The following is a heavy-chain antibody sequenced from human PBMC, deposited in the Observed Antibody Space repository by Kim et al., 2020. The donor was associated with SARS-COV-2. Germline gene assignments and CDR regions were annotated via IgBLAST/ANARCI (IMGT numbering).Heavy chain of an antibody. V-gene: IGHV3-23*01. J-gene: IGHJ4*02. Sequence: GGSLRLSCAASGSTFSTYAVTWVRQAPGKGLEWVSAISGSGDSTYYADSVKGRFTISRDNSKNTLYLQMNSLRVEDTAVYYCAKESLYSSRLYYFDNWGQGTLVTVSS. CDR1: GSTFSTYA. CDR3: AKESLYSSRLYYFDN. CDR2: ISGSGDST. D-gene: IGHD6-13*01.